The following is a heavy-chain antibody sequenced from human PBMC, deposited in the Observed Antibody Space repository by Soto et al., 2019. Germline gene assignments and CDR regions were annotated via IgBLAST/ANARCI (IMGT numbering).Heavy chain of an antibody. CDR2: ISWNSGSR. V-gene: IGHV3-9*01. J-gene: IGHJ6*02. Sequence: GGSLRLSCVASGFTFDDYAMHWVRQAPGKGLEWVSGISWNSGSRGYADSVKGRFTISRDNAKNSLYLQMNSLRVEDTALYFCSGSDYRAGSYYGLDVWGQGTTVTVSS. CDR1: GFTFDDYA. D-gene: IGHD3-10*01. CDR3: SGSDYRAGSYYGLDV.